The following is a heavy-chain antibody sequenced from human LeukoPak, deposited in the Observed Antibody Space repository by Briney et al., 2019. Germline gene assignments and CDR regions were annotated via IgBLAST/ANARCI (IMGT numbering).Heavy chain of an antibody. CDR3: ARHFSTIDY. Sequence: PSETLSLTCTVSGGSISSSSYYWGWIRQPPGKGLEWIGSIYYSGSTYYNPSLKSRVTIPVDTSKNQFSLKLSSVTAADTAVYYCARHFSTIDYWGQGTLVTVSS. V-gene: IGHV4-39*01. CDR2: IYYSGST. J-gene: IGHJ4*02. D-gene: IGHD3-3*01. CDR1: GGSISSSSYY.